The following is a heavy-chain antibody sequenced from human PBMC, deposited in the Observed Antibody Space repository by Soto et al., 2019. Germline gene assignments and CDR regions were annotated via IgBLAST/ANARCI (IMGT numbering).Heavy chain of an antibody. V-gene: IGHV1-69*01. CDR2: ILPIFHTT. J-gene: IGHJ4*02. D-gene: IGHD5-18*01. CDR1: GGFFSSNA. Sequence: QVQLVQYGAEVKKPGSSVKVSCQASGGFFSSNAISWVRQAPGQGLELMGGILPIFHTTHYAQKFQGRVSITADESTSTAYMELSSLKSEDTALYDGATGGRGYSSAPRFYFEYWGQGTLVPVSS. CDR3: ATGGRGYSSAPRFYFEY.